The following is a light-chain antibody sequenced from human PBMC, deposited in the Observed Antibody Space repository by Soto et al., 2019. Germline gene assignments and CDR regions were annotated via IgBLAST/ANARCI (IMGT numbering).Light chain of an antibody. J-gene: IGKJ1*01. CDR1: QGISSY. Sequence: AIRMTPSPSSLSASTSDRATITCRASQGISSYLAWYQQKPGKAPKLLIYAASTLQSGVPSRFSGSGSGTDFTLTISCLQSEDFATYYCQQYYSYPQTFGQGTKVDIK. CDR2: AAS. V-gene: IGKV1-8*01. CDR3: QQYYSYPQT.